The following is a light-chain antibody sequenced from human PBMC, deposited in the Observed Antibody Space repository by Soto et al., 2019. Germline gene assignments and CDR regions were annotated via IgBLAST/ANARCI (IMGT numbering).Light chain of an antibody. CDR3: QQYNSYWT. J-gene: IGKJ1*01. CDR1: QSISSW. CDR2: DAS. Sequence: DIQMTQSPSTLSASVGDRVTITCRASQSISSWLAWYQQKPGKAPKILIYDASSLESGVPSRFSGSGSGTEFTLTIRSLQPDDFANYYCQQYNSYWTFGQGTKVEIK. V-gene: IGKV1-5*01.